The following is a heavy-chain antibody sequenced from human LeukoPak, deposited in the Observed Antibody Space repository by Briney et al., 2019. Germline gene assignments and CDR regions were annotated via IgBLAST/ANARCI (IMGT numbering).Heavy chain of an antibody. Sequence: GGSLRLSCAASGFTFSSYDMSWVRQAPGRGLEWVSAISGSGGSTYYADSVKGRFTISRDNSKSTLYLQMNSLKTEDTAVYYCTTVRYTMVRDFDYWGQGTLVTVSS. D-gene: IGHD3-10*01. V-gene: IGHV3-23*01. J-gene: IGHJ4*02. CDR1: GFTFSSYD. CDR3: TTVRYTMVRDFDY. CDR2: ISGSGGST.